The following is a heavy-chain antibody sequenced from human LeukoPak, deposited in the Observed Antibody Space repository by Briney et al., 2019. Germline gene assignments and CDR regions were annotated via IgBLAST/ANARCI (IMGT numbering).Heavy chain of an antibody. CDR2: INPNTGGT. J-gene: IGHJ5*02. CDR3: ARFLYGDYNWFDP. Sequence: ASVKVSCKASGYTFTGYYIHWVRQAPGQGLEWVGWINPNTGGTNYAQKLQGRVTMTTDTSTSTAYMELRSLRSDDTAVYYCARFLYGDYNWFDPWGQGTLVTVSS. CDR1: GYTFTGYY. V-gene: IGHV1-2*02. D-gene: IGHD4-17*01.